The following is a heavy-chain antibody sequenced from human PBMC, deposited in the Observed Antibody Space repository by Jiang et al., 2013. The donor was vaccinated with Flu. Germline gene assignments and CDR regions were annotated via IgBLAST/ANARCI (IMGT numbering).Heavy chain of an antibody. D-gene: IGHD4/OR15-4a*01. Sequence: PGLVKPSETLSLTCTVSGGAISFYYWNWIRQPAGKGLEWVGRIYTTGNTNYNPSLKSRITMSVDTSKNQFSLILRSVTAADTAVYYCAREIMERDDSDAAFSDFFDFWGPGTLVTVSS. CDR2: IYTTGNT. CDR1: GGAISFYY. V-gene: IGHV4-4*07. J-gene: IGHJ4*02. CDR3: AREIMERDDSDAAFSDFFDF.